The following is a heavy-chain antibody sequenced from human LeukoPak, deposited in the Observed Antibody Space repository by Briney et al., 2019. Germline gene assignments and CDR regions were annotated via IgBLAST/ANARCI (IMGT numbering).Heavy chain of an antibody. CDR1: GFTFSSYS. D-gene: IGHD1/OR15-1a*01. J-gene: IGHJ4*02. Sequence: GGSVRLSCAASGFTFSSYSMNWVRQAPGKGLEWVSSISSSSGYIYYADSVKGRFTISRDNAKNSLYLQMNSLRAEDTAVYSCARDLANSYLFDYWGQGTLVSVSS. CDR3: ARDLANSYLFDY. V-gene: IGHV3-21*01. CDR2: ISSSSGYI.